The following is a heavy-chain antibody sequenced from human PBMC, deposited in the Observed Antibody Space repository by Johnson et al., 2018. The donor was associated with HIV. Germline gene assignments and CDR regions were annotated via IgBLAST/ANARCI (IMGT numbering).Heavy chain of an antibody. J-gene: IGHJ3*02. CDR3: ARTKGAYDAFDI. CDR1: GFTFDDYG. Sequence: VQLVESGGGVVRPGGSLRLSCGASGFTFDDYGMSWVRQAPGKGLEWVSGINWNGGSTGYADSVKGRFTISRDNAKKSLYLQMNSLGVEDTALYYCARTKGAYDAFDIWGQGTMVTVSS. V-gene: IGHV3-20*04. CDR2: INWNGGST. D-gene: IGHD2-8*01.